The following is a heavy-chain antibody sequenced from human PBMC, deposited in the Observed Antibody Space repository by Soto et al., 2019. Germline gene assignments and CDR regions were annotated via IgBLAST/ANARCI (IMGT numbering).Heavy chain of an antibody. CDR1: GFTFSSYA. CDR3: ARDPYSSSSSSFDYYYYMDV. D-gene: IGHD6-6*01. J-gene: IGHJ6*03. CDR2: ISSNGGST. V-gene: IGHV3-64*01. Sequence: PGGSLRLSCAASGFTFSSYAMHWVRQAPGKGLEYVSAISSNGGSTYYANSVKGRFTISRDKSKNTLYLQMGSLRAEDMAVYYCARDPYSSSSSSFDYYYYMDVWGKGTTVTVSS.